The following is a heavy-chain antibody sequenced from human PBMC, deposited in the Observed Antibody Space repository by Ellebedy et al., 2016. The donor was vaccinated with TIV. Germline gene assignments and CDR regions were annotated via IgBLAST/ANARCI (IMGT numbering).Heavy chain of an antibody. D-gene: IGHD3-10*01. CDR3: AREVLGGQGDMDV. CDR1: GFIFSHYH. Sequence: PGGSLRLSCAPSGFIFSHYHMHWVRQAPGKGLEWVALIWSDGIEEYYAASVKGRFTLSRDNSKNTLYLQMNSLTAKDTAVYYCAREVLGGQGDMDVWGQGTTVTVSS. J-gene: IGHJ6*02. V-gene: IGHV3-33*01. CDR2: IWSDGIEE.